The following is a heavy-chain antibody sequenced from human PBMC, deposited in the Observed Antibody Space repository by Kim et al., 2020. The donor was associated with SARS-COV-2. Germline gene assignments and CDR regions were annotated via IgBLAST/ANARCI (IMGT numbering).Heavy chain of an antibody. J-gene: IGHJ5*02. Sequence: ASVKVSCKASGYTFTSYGISWVRQAPGQGLEWMGWISAYNGNTNYAQKLQGRVTMTTDTSTSTAYMELRSLRSDDTAVYYCARVGEYYYGSGSPQRWFDPGGQGTLVTVSP. CDR2: ISAYNGNT. D-gene: IGHD3-10*01. V-gene: IGHV1-18*01. CDR3: ARVGEYYYGSGSPQRWFDP. CDR1: GYTFTSYG.